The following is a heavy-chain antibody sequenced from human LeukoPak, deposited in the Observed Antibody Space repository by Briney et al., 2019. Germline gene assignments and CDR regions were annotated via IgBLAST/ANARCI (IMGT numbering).Heavy chain of an antibody. CDR1: GFTFSSYG. V-gene: IGHV3-23*01. D-gene: IGHD3-22*01. Sequence: GGSLTPACPAYGFTFSSYGMSWVRQAPGKGIGWVSAISGRGSSTYYAASVKGRFTISRDNSKNTLYLQMNSLRAEDTAVYYCAKWDYARSGYYFDSWGQGTLVTVSS. J-gene: IGHJ4*02. CDR3: AKWDYARSGYYFDS. CDR2: ISGRGSST.